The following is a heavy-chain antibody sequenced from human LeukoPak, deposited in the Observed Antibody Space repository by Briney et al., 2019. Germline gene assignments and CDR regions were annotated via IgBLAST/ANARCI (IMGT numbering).Heavy chain of an antibody. Sequence: GGSLRLSCAAPGFTFSSYAMSWVRQAPGKGLEWVSAISGSGGSTYYADSVKGRFTISRDNSKNTLYLQMHSLRADDTAVYYCAKALTVAGGRWGQGTLVTVSS. CDR1: GFTFSSYA. V-gene: IGHV3-23*01. CDR3: AKALTVAGGR. J-gene: IGHJ4*02. D-gene: IGHD6-19*01. CDR2: ISGSGGST.